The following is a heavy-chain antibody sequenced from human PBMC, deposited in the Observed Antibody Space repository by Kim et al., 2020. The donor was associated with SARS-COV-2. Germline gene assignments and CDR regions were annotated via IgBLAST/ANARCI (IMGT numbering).Heavy chain of an antibody. V-gene: IGHV3-23*01. CDR1: GFTFSSYA. Sequence: GGSLRLSCAASGFTFSSYAMTWVRQAPGKGLEWVSAISGSGYNTYYADSVRGRFTISRDSSQNTVFLQVTSLRDDDTAVYYCAKDRAAAAGTGQFDYWGQGTLVPVSS. CDR3: AKDRAAAAGTGQFDY. D-gene: IGHD6-13*01. CDR2: ISGSGYNT. J-gene: IGHJ4*02.